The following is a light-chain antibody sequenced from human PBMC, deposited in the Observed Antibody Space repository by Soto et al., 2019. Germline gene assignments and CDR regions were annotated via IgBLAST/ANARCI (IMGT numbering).Light chain of an antibody. Sequence: QSVLTQPASVSGSPGQSITISCTGSSGDIGDYKYVSWYKQHPGKAPKLMIYDVSNRPSGVSNRFSASKSGNTASLTISGLQAEDDADYYCSSYTSTNFVIFGGGTKVTVL. CDR2: DVS. J-gene: IGLJ2*01. CDR1: SGDIGDYKY. CDR3: SSYTSTNFVI. V-gene: IGLV2-14*01.